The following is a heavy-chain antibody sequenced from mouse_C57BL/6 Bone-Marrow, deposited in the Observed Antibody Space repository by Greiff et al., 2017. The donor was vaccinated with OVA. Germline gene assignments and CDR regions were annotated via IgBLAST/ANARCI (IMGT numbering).Heavy chain of an antibody. CDR3: ARIYYGSTLDY. CDR2: VYPRSGNT. Sequence: QVQLQQSGAELARPGASVKLSCKASGYTFTSSGISWVKPRTGPGLVWIGEVYPRSGNTYYNEKFKGKATLTADKSYSTAYMELRSLTSEDSAVYFCARIYYGSTLDYWGQGTTLTVSS. V-gene: IGHV1-81*01. D-gene: IGHD1-1*01. J-gene: IGHJ2*01. CDR1: GYTFTSSG.